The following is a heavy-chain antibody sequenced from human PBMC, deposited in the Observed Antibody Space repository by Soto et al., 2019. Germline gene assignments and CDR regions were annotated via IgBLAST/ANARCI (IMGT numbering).Heavy chain of an antibody. Sequence: QLQLQEFGSGLVKPSQTLSLTCAVSGGSISSGGYSWSWIRQRPGNGLWWIGYIYHSGSTYYTPTLKSRVTISVDRSKNRFSRKLSSVTAADTAVYYCARENNVLPGGYFDYWGQGTLVTVSS. D-gene: IGHD3-10*01. CDR2: IYHSGST. CDR1: GGSISSGGYS. CDR3: ARENNVLPGGYFDY. V-gene: IGHV4-30-2*01. J-gene: IGHJ4*02.